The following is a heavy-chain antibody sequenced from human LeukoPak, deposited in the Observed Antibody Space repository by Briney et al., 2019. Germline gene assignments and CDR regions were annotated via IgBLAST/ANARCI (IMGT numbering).Heavy chain of an antibody. D-gene: IGHD3-10*01. CDR3: AKVRSPYYYASGSPAVDGMDV. J-gene: IGHJ6*02. CDR2: IGTYNGDT. Sequence: RASVKVSCKASGYTFITYGISWVRQAPGQGLEWTGWIGTYNGDTNYAQRFQGRVTMTTDTATNTAYMELKSLTSGDTAVYYCAKVRSPYYYASGSPAVDGMDVWGQGTTVTVSS. V-gene: IGHV1-18*01. CDR1: GYTFITYG.